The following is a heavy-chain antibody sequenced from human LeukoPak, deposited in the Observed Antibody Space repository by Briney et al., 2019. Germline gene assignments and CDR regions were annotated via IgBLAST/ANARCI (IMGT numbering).Heavy chain of an antibody. CDR2: ISSSSSYI. Sequence: GGSLRLSCAASGFTFSSYRMNWVRQAPGKGLEWVSSISSSSSYIYYADSVKGRFTISRDNAKKSLYLQMSSLRAEDTAVYYCARGGMGIAVGNDYWGQGTLVSVSS. CDR3: ARGGMGIAVGNDY. D-gene: IGHD6-19*01. J-gene: IGHJ4*02. CDR1: GFTFSSYR. V-gene: IGHV3-21*01.